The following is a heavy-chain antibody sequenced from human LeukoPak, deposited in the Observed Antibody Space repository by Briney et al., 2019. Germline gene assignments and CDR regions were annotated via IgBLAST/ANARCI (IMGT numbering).Heavy chain of an antibody. V-gene: IGHV3-30*02. CDR1: GFIFSISD. CDR3: SPGLLS. J-gene: IGHJ5*02. Sequence: PGGSLRLSCAASGFIFSISDMHWVRQAPGKGLQWVAFISYDGSKKHCADSVQGRRTISRDNSKNTLSLLLIRLRPVDTAVFYCSPGLLSWGQGTLLTVAA. CDR2: ISYDGSKK.